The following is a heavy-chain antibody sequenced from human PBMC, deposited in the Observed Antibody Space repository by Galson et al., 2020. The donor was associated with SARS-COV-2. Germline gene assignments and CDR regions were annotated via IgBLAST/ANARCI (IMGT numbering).Heavy chain of an antibody. CDR3: ARDGYYGSGGYYSFDY. Sequence: SETLSITCAVSGGSISSSNWWSWVRQPPGKGLEWIGEIYHSGSTNYNPSLKSRVTISVDTSKNQFSLKLSSVTAADTAVYYCARDGYYGSGGYYSFDYWGQGTLVTVSS. D-gene: IGHD3-10*01. V-gene: IGHV4-4*02. J-gene: IGHJ4*02. CDR2: IYHSGST. CDR1: GGSISSSNW.